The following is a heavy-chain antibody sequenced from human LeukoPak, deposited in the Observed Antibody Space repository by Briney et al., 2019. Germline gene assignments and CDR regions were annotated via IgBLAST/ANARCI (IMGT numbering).Heavy chain of an antibody. J-gene: IGHJ4*02. V-gene: IGHV4-59*08. CDR3: ARHFLGDHGPFDY. CDR1: GGSISFYY. Sequence: PSETLSLTCTVSGGSISFYYWSWIRQPPGKGLEWIGYIYSSGNTNYNPSLKSRVTISVDTSMNQFSLKVNSVAAANTAVYYCARHFLGDHGPFDYWGQGTLVTVSS. D-gene: IGHD4-17*01. CDR2: IYSSGNT.